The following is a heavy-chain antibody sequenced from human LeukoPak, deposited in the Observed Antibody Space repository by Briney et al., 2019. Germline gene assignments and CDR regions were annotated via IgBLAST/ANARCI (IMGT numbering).Heavy chain of an antibody. CDR2: MNPNSGNT. D-gene: IGHD2-21*01. CDR3: ARVAGNCGGDCYRLLY. V-gene: IGHV1-8*01. CDR1: GYTFTTYD. Sequence: ASVKVSCKASGYTFTTYDINSVRQATGQGLEWLGVMNPNSGNTGYAQKFQGRVTMTRNIYITTAYMELSNLRSEDTAVYYCARVAGNCGGDCYRLLYWGQGTLVTVSS. J-gene: IGHJ4*02.